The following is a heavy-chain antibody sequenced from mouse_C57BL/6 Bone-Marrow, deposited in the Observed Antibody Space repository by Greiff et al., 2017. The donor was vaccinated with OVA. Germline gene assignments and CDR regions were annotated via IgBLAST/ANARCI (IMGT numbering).Heavy chain of an antibody. CDR3: TIMLAGHPYYAMDY. CDR2: INPNNGGT. Sequence: EVQLQQSGPELVKPGASVKISCKASGYTFTDYYMNWVKQSHGKSLEWIGDINPNNGGTSYNQKFKGKATLTVDKSSSTAYMELRSLTSEDSAVYYCTIMLAGHPYYAMDYWGQGTSVTVSS. J-gene: IGHJ4*01. D-gene: IGHD3-3*01. CDR1: GYTFTDYY. V-gene: IGHV1-26*01.